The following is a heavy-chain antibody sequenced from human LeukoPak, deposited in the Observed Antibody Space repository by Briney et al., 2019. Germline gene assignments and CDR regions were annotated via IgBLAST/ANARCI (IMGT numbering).Heavy chain of an antibody. J-gene: IGHJ3*02. V-gene: IGHV3-23*01. CDR2: ISGSGGST. CDR3: AKGQWVVPATGAFDI. D-gene: IGHD2-2*01. Sequence: PGGSLRLSCAASGFTFSSYAMSWVRQAPGKGLEWVSAISGSGGSTYYADSVKGRFTISRDNSKNTLYLQMNSLRAEDTAVYYYAKGQWVVPATGAFDIWGQGTMVTVSS. CDR1: GFTFSSYA.